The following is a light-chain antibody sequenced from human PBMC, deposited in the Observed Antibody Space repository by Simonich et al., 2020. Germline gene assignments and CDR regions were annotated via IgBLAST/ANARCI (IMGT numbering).Light chain of an antibody. Sequence: QSALTQPRSVSGSPGQSVTISCTGTSSDVGGYYYVSWYQQPPGKAPKLMIYDVSKRPSGVPDLFSGSKSGNTASLTSSGLQAEDEADYYCCSYAGSYTRVFGGGTKLTVL. CDR1: SSDVGGYYY. V-gene: IGLV2-11*01. J-gene: IGLJ3*02. CDR2: DVS. CDR3: CSYAGSYTRV.